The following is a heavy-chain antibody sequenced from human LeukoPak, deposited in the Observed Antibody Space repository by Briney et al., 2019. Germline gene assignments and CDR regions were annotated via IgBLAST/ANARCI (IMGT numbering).Heavy chain of an antibody. CDR1: GYTFTSYG. CDR3: ARDHCTSSGCYEDYYYGLDV. Sequence: VASVKVSCKASGYTFTSYGISWVRQAPGQGPEWMGWINANNGGTNYAQKFQGRVTMTRDTSISTAYMELSSLRSDDSAVYFCARDHCTSSGCYEDYYYGLDVWGQGTTVTVSS. J-gene: IGHJ6*02. V-gene: IGHV1-2*02. CDR2: INANNGGT. D-gene: IGHD2-2*01.